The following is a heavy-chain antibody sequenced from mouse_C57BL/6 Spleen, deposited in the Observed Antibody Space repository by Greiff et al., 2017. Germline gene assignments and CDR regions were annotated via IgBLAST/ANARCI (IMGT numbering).Heavy chain of an antibody. D-gene: IGHD1-1*01. CDR2: INPNNGGT. CDR3: ARGTRDGRAMDY. J-gene: IGHJ4*01. Sequence: EVQLQQSGPELVKPGASVKIPCKASGYTFTDYNMDWVKQSHGKSLEWIGDINPNNGGTIYNQKFKGKATLTVDKSSSTAYMELRSLTSEDTAVYYCARGTRDGRAMDYWGQGTSVTVSS. V-gene: IGHV1-18*01. CDR1: GYTFTDYN.